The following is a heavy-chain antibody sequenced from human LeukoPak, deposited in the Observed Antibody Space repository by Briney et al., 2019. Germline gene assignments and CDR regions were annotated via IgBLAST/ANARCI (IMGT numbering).Heavy chain of an antibody. V-gene: IGHV3-53*01. J-gene: IGHJ4*02. CDR1: GFTFSSYG. D-gene: IGHD5-18*01. Sequence: GGSLRLSCAASGFTFSSYGMSWVRQAPGKGLEWVSVIYSGGSTYYADSVKGRFTISRDNSKNTLYLQMNSLRAEDTAVYYCARGPPGYSYGSYYFDHWGQGTLVTVSS. CDR2: IYSGGST. CDR3: ARGPPGYSYGSYYFDH.